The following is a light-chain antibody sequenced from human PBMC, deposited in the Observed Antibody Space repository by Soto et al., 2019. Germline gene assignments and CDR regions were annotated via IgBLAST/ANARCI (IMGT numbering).Light chain of an antibody. CDR3: EGGNICSSCT. CDR2: SAS. CDR1: QGITNY. Sequence: DILMTQSPSSLSASVGDRVTITCRAMQGITNYLACYQRKLGQAPDLLISSASTVQAGATFRFRGCGSGTDFTTTVSSLQPEHVATYDCEGGNICSSCTVGQGTMVVIK. J-gene: IGKJ1*01. V-gene: IGKV1-27*01.